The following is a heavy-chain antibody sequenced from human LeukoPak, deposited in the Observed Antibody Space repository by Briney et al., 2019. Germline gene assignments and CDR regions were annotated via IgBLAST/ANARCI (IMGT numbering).Heavy chain of an antibody. CDR1: GGSNSSSSYY. CDR2: IYYSGNT. J-gene: IGHJ5*02. Sequence: PSETLSLTCTVSGGSNSSSSYYWGWIRQPPGKGLEWIGSIYYSGNTYYNPSLKSRVTMSADTSKNQFSLKLSSVTAADTAVFYCTRHSGIAMAATDHWGQGTLVTVSS. V-gene: IGHV4-39*01. D-gene: IGHD6-19*01. CDR3: TRHSGIAMAATDH.